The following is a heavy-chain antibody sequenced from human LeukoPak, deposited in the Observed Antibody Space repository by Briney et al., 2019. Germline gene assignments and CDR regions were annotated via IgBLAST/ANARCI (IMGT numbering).Heavy chain of an antibody. V-gene: IGHV3-33*06. CDR1: GFTFSSYG. J-gene: IGHJ4*02. CDR3: AKELGEYYDSSSYPPEFDY. D-gene: IGHD3-22*01. CDR2: IWYDGSNK. Sequence: PGRSLRLSCAASGFTFSSYGMHWVRQAPGKGLEWAAVIWYDGSNKYYADSVKGRFTISRDNSKNTLYLQMNSLRAEDTAVYYCAKELGEYYDSSSYPPEFDYWGQGTLVTVSS.